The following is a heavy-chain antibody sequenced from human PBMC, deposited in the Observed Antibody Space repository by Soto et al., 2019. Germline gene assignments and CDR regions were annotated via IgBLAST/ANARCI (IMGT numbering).Heavy chain of an antibody. CDR1: GYTFTSYA. J-gene: IGHJ6*04. V-gene: IGHV7-4-1*01. D-gene: IGHD6-6*01. CDR3: ARDLGGSSAQRNYYYYGMDV. Sequence: ASVKVSCKASGYTFTSYAMNWVRQAPGQGLEWMGWINTNTGNPTYAQGFTGRFVFSLDTSVSTAYLQICSLKAEDTAVYYCARDLGGSSAQRNYYYYGMDVWGEGTTVTVSS. CDR2: INTNTGNP.